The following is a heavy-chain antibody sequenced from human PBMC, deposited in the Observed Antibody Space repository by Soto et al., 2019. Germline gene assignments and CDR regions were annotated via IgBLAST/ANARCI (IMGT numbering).Heavy chain of an antibody. CDR2: ISGSGEHT. CDR1: GFTFKYHA. V-gene: IGHV3-23*01. D-gene: IGHD2-8*01. Sequence: PGGSLRLSCAASGFTFKYHAMNWVRQAPGKGLEWLSVISGSGEHTYSAASVKGRLTISRDNSKKIMYLQMDRLRVEDTALYYCXRDRMLYATDYFYPMDVWGQGTTVTVSS. CDR3: XRDRMLYATDYFYPMDV. J-gene: IGHJ6*02.